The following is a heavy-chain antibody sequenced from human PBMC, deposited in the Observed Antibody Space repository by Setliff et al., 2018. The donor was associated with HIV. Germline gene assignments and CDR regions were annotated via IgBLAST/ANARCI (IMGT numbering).Heavy chain of an antibody. CDR1: GGSMNNYY. Sequence: SETLSLTCTVSGGSMNNYYWSWIRQPPGKGLEWIGYIYASGRTNYNPSLKSRVTLSVDTSKNQFSLKLTSVTAADTAVYYCARGTVITYFYDSSGSFDYWGQGTLVTVSS. J-gene: IGHJ4*02. CDR3: ARGTVITYFYDSSGSFDY. D-gene: IGHD3-22*01. V-gene: IGHV4-4*08. CDR2: IYASGRT.